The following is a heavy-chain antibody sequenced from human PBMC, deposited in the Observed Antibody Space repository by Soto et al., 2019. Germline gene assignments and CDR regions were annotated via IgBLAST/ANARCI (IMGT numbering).Heavy chain of an antibody. V-gene: IGHV3-48*01. CDR2: ISSSSSTI. Sequence: GGSLRLCCAASGFTFSSYSMNWVRQAPGKGLEWVSYISSSSSTIYYADSVKGRFTISRDNAKNSLYLQMNSLRAEDTAVYYCARDSGYSYGPFDYWGQGTQVTVSS. J-gene: IGHJ4*02. D-gene: IGHD5-18*01. CDR3: ARDSGYSYGPFDY. CDR1: GFTFSSYS.